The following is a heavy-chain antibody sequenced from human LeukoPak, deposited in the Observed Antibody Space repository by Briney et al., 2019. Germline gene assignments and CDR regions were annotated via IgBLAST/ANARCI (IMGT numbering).Heavy chain of an antibody. Sequence: SETLSLTCTVSGGSISSSSYYWGWIRQPPGKGLEWIGNIHYSGNTYHNPSLRSRVTISLDTSKNQFSLKLSSVTAADTAFYYCATHRGATYFGYWGQGSLVTVSS. CDR3: ATHRGATYFGY. D-gene: IGHD1-26*01. J-gene: IGHJ4*02. CDR2: IHYSGNT. V-gene: IGHV4-39*01. CDR1: GGSISSSSYY.